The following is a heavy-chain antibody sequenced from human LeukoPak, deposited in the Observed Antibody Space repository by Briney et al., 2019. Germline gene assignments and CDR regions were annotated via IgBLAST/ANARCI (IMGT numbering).Heavy chain of an antibody. J-gene: IGHJ4*02. CDR3: ARSYKVKDNGNPYN. CDR2: IYYSGST. CDR1: GGSISSYY. D-gene: IGHD1-14*01. V-gene: IGHV4-59*12. Sequence: SETLSLTCTVSGGSISSYYWSWIRQPPGKGLEWIGYIYYSGSTKYNPSLKSRVTISVDTSKTQFSLKLSSVTAADSAVYYCARSYKVKDNGNPYNWGEGTLVSVSS.